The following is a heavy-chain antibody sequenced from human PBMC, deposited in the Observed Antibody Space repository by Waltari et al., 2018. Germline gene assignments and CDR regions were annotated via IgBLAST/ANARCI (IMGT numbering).Heavy chain of an antibody. CDR1: GLSCSDYW. Sequence: EVQLVESGGGLAPPGGSLRLSCAASGLSCSDYWMTWVRQASGKGPEWVANIKQDGSEKYYMDSVKGRFTISRDNAKNSLYLQMNNRRVEDTAVYYCTRGGRDSSWYWRDWGQGTLVTVSS. D-gene: IGHD6-13*01. CDR2: IKQDGSEK. CDR3: TRGGRDSSWYWRD. J-gene: IGHJ4*02. V-gene: IGHV3-7*01.